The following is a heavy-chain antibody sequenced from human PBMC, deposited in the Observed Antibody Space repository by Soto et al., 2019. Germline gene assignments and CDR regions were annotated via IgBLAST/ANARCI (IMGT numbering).Heavy chain of an antibody. CDR2: INHTGST. CDR3: VKHSKGYRRALDY. D-gene: IGHD6-25*01. CDR1: GGSFSGYS. V-gene: IGHV4-34*01. J-gene: IGHJ4*02. Sequence: PSETLSLTCAVYGGSFSGYSWTWIRQPPGTGLEWIGEINHTGSTNYNPSLKSRVTISVDTSKNQFSLKLSSVTAADTAVYYCVKHSKGYRRALDYGGQGTLVPVSS.